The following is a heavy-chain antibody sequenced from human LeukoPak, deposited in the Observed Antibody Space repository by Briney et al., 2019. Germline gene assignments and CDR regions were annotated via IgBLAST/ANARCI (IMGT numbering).Heavy chain of an antibody. CDR3: ARGLNDSWTGENY. V-gene: IGHV4-34*01. CDR1: DGSFSGYY. J-gene: IGHJ4*02. Sequence: SETLSLTCAVYDGSFSGYYWSWIRQPPGKGLEWIGETNHSGSTNYNPSLKSRVTISLDTSKSQFSLKVRYVTAADTAVYYCARGLNDSWTGENYWGQGTLVTVSS. CDR2: TNHSGST. D-gene: IGHD3-3*01.